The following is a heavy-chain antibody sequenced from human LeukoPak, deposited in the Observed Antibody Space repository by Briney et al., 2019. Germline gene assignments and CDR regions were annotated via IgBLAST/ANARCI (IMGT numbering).Heavy chain of an antibody. Sequence: GGSLRLSCAASGFTFSDYYMSWIRQAPGKGLEWVSYISSSGSTIYYADSVKGRFTISRDNAKNSLYLQMNSLRAEDTAVYYCARAVVVLDYYYYGMDVWGRGTTVTVSS. D-gene: IGHD2-2*01. CDR2: ISSSGSTI. CDR3: ARAVVVLDYYYYGMDV. J-gene: IGHJ6*02. V-gene: IGHV3-11*01. CDR1: GFTFSDYY.